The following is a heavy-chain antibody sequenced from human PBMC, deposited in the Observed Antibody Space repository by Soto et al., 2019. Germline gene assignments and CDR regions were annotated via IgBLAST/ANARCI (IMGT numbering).Heavy chain of an antibody. Sequence: GASVKLSCKSSGYTFTSYAIHWVRQAPGQRLEWMGWINAGNGNTKYSQKFQGRVTITRDTSASTAYMELSSLRSEDTAVYYCAVELKGPEDHIWGQGTMVTVSS. D-gene: IGHD1-7*01. CDR1: GYTFTSYA. CDR3: AVELKGPEDHI. CDR2: INAGNGNT. J-gene: IGHJ3*02. V-gene: IGHV1-3*01.